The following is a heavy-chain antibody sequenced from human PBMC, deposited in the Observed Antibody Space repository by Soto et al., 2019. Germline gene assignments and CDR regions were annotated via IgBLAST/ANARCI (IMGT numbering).Heavy chain of an antibody. D-gene: IGHD3-10*01. CDR2: VYYSGSG. J-gene: IGHJ4*02. Sequence: SKTLSLTCAVSGYSISSGFHWGWIRQPPGKELEWIGSVYYSGSGHYNPSLKSRVTISVDTSMNQVSLKLTSVTAADTAVYYCARDLGSGSYSSFDYWGQGTLVTVSS. V-gene: IGHV4-38-2*02. CDR1: GYSISSGFH. CDR3: ARDLGSGSYSSFDY.